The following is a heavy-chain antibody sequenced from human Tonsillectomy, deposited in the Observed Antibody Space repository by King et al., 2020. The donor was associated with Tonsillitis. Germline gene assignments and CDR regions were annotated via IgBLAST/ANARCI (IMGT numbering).Heavy chain of an antibody. CDR3: ARVAGSYSNYMGV. D-gene: IGHD3-10*01. CDR2: INQDGSEK. J-gene: IGHJ6*03. V-gene: IGHV3-7*03. CDR1: GFTFRSYW. Sequence: VQLVESGGGLVQPGGSLRLSCAGSGFTFRSYWVSWVRQAPGKGLEWVGNINQDGSEKYYVDSVKGRFTISRENAKDSLYLQMNSLRAEDTAVYYCARVAGSYSNYMGVWGKGTTVTVSS.